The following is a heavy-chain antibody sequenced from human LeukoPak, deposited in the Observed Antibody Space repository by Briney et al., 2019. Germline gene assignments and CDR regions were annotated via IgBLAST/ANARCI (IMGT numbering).Heavy chain of an antibody. CDR1: GFTFDDYT. J-gene: IGHJ6*03. V-gene: IGHV3-43*01. CDR2: ISWDGGST. Sequence: GGSLRLSCAASGFTFDDYTMHWVRQAPGKGLEWVSLISWDGGSTYYADSVKGRFTISRDNSKNSLYLQMNSLRTEDTALYYCAKEGGSGSKNYMDVWGKGTTVTISS. D-gene: IGHD3-10*01. CDR3: AKEGGSGSKNYMDV.